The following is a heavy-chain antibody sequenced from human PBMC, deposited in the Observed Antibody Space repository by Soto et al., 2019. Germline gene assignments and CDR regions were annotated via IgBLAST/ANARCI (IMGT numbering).Heavy chain of an antibody. CDR1: GFSFISYW. D-gene: IGHD5-12*01. CDR3: ARVSRSGYLAYFYYDMDV. J-gene: IGHJ6*02. V-gene: IGHV5-51*01. Sequence: GESLKISCKASGFSFISYWIGWVRQMPGKGLEWMGIIHPVDSDTRYNPSFQGQVPISADKSINTAYLQWSSLKASDTAMSYCARVSRSGYLAYFYYDMDVWGQGTTVTVSS. CDR2: IHPVDSDT.